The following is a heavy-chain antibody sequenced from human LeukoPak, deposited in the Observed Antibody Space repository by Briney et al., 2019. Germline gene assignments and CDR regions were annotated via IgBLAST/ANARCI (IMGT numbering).Heavy chain of an antibody. J-gene: IGHJ6*03. CDR1: GGSISSYY. D-gene: IGHD6-19*01. V-gene: IGHV4-59*01. Sequence: ASETLSLTCTVSGGSISSYYWSWIRQPPGKGLEWIGYIYYSGSTNYNPSLKSRVTISVDTSKNQFSLRLSSVTAADTAVYYCARGRDSSGWYDYYYYMDVWGKGTTVTVSS. CDR2: IYYSGST. CDR3: ARGRDSSGWYDYYYYMDV.